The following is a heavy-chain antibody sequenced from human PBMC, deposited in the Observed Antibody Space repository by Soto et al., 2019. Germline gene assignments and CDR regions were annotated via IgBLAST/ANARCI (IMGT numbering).Heavy chain of an antibody. CDR2: IYYSGST. V-gene: IGHV4-30-4*01. Sequence: QVQLQESGPGLVKPSQTLSLTCTVSGGSISSGDYYWSWIRQPPGKGLEWIGYIYYSGSTYYNPSHESRVTISVDTSKNQFSLKLSSVTAADTAVYYCARDLPYCISTSCHLYGMDVWGQGTTVTVSS. J-gene: IGHJ6*02. CDR1: GGSISSGDYY. CDR3: ARDLPYCISTSCHLYGMDV. D-gene: IGHD2-2*01.